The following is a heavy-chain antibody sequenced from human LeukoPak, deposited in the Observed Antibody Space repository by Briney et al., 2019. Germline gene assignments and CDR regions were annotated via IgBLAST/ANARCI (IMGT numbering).Heavy chain of an antibody. CDR3: ARGDLYYSDTSGYPDY. CDR2: INPTSGGT. J-gene: IGHJ4*02. CDR1: GYTFTSYA. Sequence: ASVKVSCKASGYTFTSYAMNWVRQAPGQGLEWMGWINPTSGGTNYAQKFQGRVTMTRDTSISTAYMELSRLKSDDTAMYYCARGDLYYSDTSGYPDYWGQGTLVTVSS. D-gene: IGHD3-22*01. V-gene: IGHV1-2*02.